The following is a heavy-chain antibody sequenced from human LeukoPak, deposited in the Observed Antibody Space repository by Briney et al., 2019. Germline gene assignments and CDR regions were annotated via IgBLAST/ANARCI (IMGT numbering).Heavy chain of an antibody. CDR2: IYPGDSDT. D-gene: IGHD3-9*01. J-gene: IGHJ5*02. V-gene: IGHV5-51*01. Sequence: GESLKISCKGSGYSFTSYWIGWVRQMPGKGLERMGIIYPGDSDTRYSPSFQGQVTISADKSISTAYLQWSSLKASDAAMYYCARHVAPLNYDILTGYPNWFDPWGQGTLVTVSS. CDR3: ARHVAPLNYDILTGYPNWFDP. CDR1: GYSFTSYW.